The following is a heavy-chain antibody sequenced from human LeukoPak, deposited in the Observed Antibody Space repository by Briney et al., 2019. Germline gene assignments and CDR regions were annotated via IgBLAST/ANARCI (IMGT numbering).Heavy chain of an antibody. V-gene: IGHV4-34*01. D-gene: IGHD2-15*01. CDR1: GGSPRRYY. J-gene: IGHJ6*02. CDR3: ARTRMQYYYGMYV. Sequence: SQTLSLTCAVSGGSPRRYYSSWIPDPPQKGLEWMGETNHSGSTNYNPSLNSRVTISVDTSKNQFSLKLSSVTAADTAVYYCARTRMQYYYGMYVWGQGATLTVSS. CDR2: TNHSGST.